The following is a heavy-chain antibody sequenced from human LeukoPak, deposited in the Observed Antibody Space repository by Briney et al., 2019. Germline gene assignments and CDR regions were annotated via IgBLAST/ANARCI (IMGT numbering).Heavy chain of an antibody. CDR3: AREIAAAGTIRFDP. V-gene: IGHV4-59*11. CDR1: GGSISCHY. D-gene: IGHD6-13*01. J-gene: IGHJ5*02. Sequence: SETLSLTCTVSGGSISCHYWSWIRQPPGKGLEWIGYIYYSGSTNYNPSLKSRVTISVDTSKNQFSLKLSSVTAADTAVYYCAREIAAAGTIRFDPWGQGTLVTVSS. CDR2: IYYSGST.